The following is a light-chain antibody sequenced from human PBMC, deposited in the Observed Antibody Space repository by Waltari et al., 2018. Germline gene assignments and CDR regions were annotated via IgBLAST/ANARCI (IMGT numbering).Light chain of an antibody. CDR3: CPYAGSATPYV. Sequence: QSALTQPPSAAGSPGQSVTISCTGTSSDVGGHNFVSWYQQHPGKAPQVIIYEVTKRPSGVPDRFSGSKSGNTASLTVSGLQTEDEADCYCCPYAGSATPYVFGTGPTVTVL. CDR2: EVT. CDR1: SSDVGGHNF. V-gene: IGLV2-8*01. J-gene: IGLJ1*01.